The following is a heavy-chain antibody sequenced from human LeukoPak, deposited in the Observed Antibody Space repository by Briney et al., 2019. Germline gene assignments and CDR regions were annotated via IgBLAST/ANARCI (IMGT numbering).Heavy chain of an antibody. CDR1: GGSISSSSYY. CDR3: ARQVIWFGELFNDY. Sequence: PSETLSLTCTVSGGSISSSSYYWGWIRQPPGKGLGWIGSIYYSGSTYYNPSLKSRVTISVDTSKNQFSLKLSSVTAADTAVYYCARQVIWFGELFNDYWGQGTLVTVSS. J-gene: IGHJ4*02. D-gene: IGHD3-10*01. V-gene: IGHV4-39*01. CDR2: IYYSGST.